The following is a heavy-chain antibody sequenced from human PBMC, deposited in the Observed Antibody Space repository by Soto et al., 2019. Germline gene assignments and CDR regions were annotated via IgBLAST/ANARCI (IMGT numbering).Heavy chain of an antibody. V-gene: IGHV1-24*01. D-gene: IGHD4-17*01. CDR2: FDPEDGET. Sequence: ASVKVSCKVSGYTLTELSMHWVRQAPGKGLEWMGGFDPEDGETIYAQKFQDRVTMTEDTSTDTAYMELSSLRSEDTAVYYCATLPTVTTSYNWFDPWGQGTLVTVSS. CDR3: ATLPTVTTSYNWFDP. J-gene: IGHJ5*02. CDR1: GYTLTELS.